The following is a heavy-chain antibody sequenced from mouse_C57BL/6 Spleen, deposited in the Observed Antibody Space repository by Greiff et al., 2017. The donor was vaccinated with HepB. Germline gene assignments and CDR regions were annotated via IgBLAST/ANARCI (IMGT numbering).Heavy chain of an antibody. CDR2: ISNGGGST. CDR1: GFTFSDYY. J-gene: IGHJ1*03. CDR3: ARQIYYGYDDWYFDV. D-gene: IGHD2-2*01. Sequence: EVKLVESGGGLVQPGGSLKLSCAASGFTFSDYYMYWVRQTPEKRLEWVAYISNGGGSTYYPDTVKGRFTISRDNAKNTLYLQMSRLKSEDTAMYYCARQIYYGYDDWYFDVWGTGTTVTVSS. V-gene: IGHV5-12*01.